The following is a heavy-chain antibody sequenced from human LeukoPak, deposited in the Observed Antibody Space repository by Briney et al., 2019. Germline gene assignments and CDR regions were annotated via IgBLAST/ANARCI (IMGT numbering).Heavy chain of an antibody. V-gene: IGHV3-23*01. CDR1: GFTFSSYA. Sequence: PGGSLRLSCAASGFTFSSYAMSWVRQAPGKGLEWVSAISGSGGSTYYADSVKGRFTISRDNSKNTPYLQMNSLRAEDTAVYYCAKAPVVDTRYFDYWGQGTLVTVSS. J-gene: IGHJ4*02. CDR2: ISGSGGST. D-gene: IGHD5-18*01. CDR3: AKAPVVDTRYFDY.